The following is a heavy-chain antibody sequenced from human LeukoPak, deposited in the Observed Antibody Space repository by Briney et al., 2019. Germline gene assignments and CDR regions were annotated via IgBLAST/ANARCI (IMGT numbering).Heavy chain of an antibody. CDR3: ARGVLSGYNSGWYHDY. Sequence: SETLPLTCAVSGYSISSGYYWGWIRQPPGKGLEWIGIIYHSGSTFYNPSLKSRLTISVDTSKKQFSLKLNSVTAADTAVHYCARGVLSGYNSGWYHDYWGQGTLVTVSS. V-gene: IGHV4-38-2*01. J-gene: IGHJ4*02. CDR1: GYSISSGYY. CDR2: IYHSGST. D-gene: IGHD6-19*01.